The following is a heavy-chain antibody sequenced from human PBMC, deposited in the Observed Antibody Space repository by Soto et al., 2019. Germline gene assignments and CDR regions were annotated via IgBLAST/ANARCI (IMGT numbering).Heavy chain of an antibody. CDR2: ISGSGART. CDR3: ATVQGWELLAEDY. Sequence: EVQLLESGGGLVQPGGSLRLSCADSRFTFSNYAMSWVRQAPGKGLEWVSGISGSGARTFYADSVKGRFTIARDNSKNTLYLQMDSLRAEDTAVYYCATVQGWELLAEDYWGQGTLVTVSS. V-gene: IGHV3-23*01. J-gene: IGHJ4*02. D-gene: IGHD1-26*01. CDR1: RFTFSNYA.